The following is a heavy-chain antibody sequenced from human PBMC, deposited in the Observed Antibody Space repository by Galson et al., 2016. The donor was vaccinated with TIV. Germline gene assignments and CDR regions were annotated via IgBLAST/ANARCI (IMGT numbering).Heavy chain of an antibody. V-gene: IGHV1-2*02. CDR2: INPKSGST. D-gene: IGHD3-16*01. CDR3: ARVVTGGYVDV. CDR1: GDTISGYY. Sequence: SVKVSCKASGDTISGYYIYWVRQAPGQGLEWMGWINPKSGSTKYAQRFQGRVTMTRDTSISTAYMEVSWLRPDDTAVFYCARVVTGGYVDVWGKGTTVTVSP. J-gene: IGHJ6*04.